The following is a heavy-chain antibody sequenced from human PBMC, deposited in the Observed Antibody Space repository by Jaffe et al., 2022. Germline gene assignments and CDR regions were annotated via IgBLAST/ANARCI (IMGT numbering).Heavy chain of an antibody. CDR3: ARGAGQGSSSDWFDP. Sequence: QVHLQESGPGLVQSSGTLSLTCDVSGGSISSSKWWSWVRQPPGKGLEWIGEISLSGSTNYSPSLTSRVTISVDRSKNQFSLKLNSVTAADTAVYYCARGAGQGSSSDWFDPWGQGTLVTVSS. D-gene: IGHD6-6*01. CDR2: ISLSGST. V-gene: IGHV4-4*02. CDR1: GGSISSSKW. J-gene: IGHJ5*02.